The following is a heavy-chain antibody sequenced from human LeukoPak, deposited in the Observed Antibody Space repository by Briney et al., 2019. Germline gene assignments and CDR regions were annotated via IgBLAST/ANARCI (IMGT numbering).Heavy chain of an antibody. J-gene: IGHJ4*02. Sequence: GRSLRLSCAASGFIFGSYGMNCVRQAPGKGLEWVAVIWYDGSNKYYADSVKGRFTISRDNSKNTLYLQMNSLRAEDTAVYYCSFSYTGGWHGPFDNWGPGALVTVSS. CDR3: SFSYTGGWHGPFDN. CDR1: GFIFGSYG. D-gene: IGHD6-19*01. V-gene: IGHV3-33*01. CDR2: IWYDGSNK.